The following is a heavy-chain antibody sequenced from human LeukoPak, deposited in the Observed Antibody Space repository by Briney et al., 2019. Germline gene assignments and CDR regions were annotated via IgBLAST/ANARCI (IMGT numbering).Heavy chain of an antibody. V-gene: IGHV4-59*01. CDR1: GGSISSYY. CDR2: IYYSGIT. Sequence: SETLSLTCTVSGGSISSYYWSWIRQPPGKGLDWIGYIYYSGITNYNPSLKGRVTISVDTSKNQLSLRLSSVTAADTAVYYCARDRGSLGGFDYWGQGTLVTVSS. D-gene: IGHD3-16*01. J-gene: IGHJ4*02. CDR3: ARDRGSLGGFDY.